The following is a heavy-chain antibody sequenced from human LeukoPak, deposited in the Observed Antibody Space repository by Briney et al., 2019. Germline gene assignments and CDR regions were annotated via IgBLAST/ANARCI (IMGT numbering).Heavy chain of an antibody. CDR2: ISGSGGST. Sequence: GGSLRLSCAASGFTFSSYAMSWVRQAPGKGLEWVSAISGSGGSTYYADSVKGRFTISRDNSKNTLYLQMNSLRAEDTAVYCFAKGGSSWYSYWGQGTLVTVSS. CDR1: GFTFSSYA. CDR3: AKGGSSWYSY. D-gene: IGHD6-13*01. J-gene: IGHJ4*02. V-gene: IGHV3-23*01.